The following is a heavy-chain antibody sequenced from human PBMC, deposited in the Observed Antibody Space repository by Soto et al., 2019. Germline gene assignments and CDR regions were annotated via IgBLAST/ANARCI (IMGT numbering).Heavy chain of an antibody. CDR1: GYTFTSYG. J-gene: IGHJ4*02. D-gene: IGHD6-19*01. V-gene: IGHV1-18*01. CDR3: ARTKGGDSGWYQPTSSQADLYYFDY. CDR2: ISAYNGNT. Sequence: ASVKVSCKASGYTFTSYGISWVRQAPGQGLEWMGWISAYNGNTNYAQKLQGRVTMTTDTSTSTAYMELRSLRSDDTAVYYCARTKGGDSGWYQPTSSQADLYYFDYWGQGTLVTVSS.